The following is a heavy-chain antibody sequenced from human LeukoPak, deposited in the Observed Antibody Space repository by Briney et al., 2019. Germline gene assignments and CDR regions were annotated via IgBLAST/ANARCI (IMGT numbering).Heavy chain of an antibody. Sequence: PSETLSLTCAVSGYSISSGYYWGWIRQPPGKGLEWIGYISYSGSTNYNPSLKSRVTISVDTFKNQFSLKLSSVTAADTAVYYCARVHEGSSGWYRVIDYWGQGTLVTVSS. CDR3: ARVHEGSSGWYRVIDY. D-gene: IGHD6-19*01. J-gene: IGHJ4*02. CDR2: ISYSGST. CDR1: GYSISSGYY. V-gene: IGHV4-61*01.